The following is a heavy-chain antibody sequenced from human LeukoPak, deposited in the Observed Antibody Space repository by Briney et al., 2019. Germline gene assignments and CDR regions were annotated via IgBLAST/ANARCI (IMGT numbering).Heavy chain of an antibody. D-gene: IGHD3-9*01. J-gene: IGHJ5*02. CDR2: IYYSGST. Sequence: SETLSPTCTVSGGSVSSGSYYWSWIRQPPGKGLEWIGYIYYSGSTNYNPSLKSRVTISVDTSKNQFSLKLSSVTAADTAVYYCARGLPYYDILTGYYNNWFDPWGQGTLVTVSS. V-gene: IGHV4-61*01. CDR3: ARGLPYYDILTGYYNNWFDP. CDR1: GGSVSSGSYY.